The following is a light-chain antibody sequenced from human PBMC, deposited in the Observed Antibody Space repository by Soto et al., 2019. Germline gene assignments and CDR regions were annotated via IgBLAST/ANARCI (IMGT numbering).Light chain of an antibody. J-gene: IGKJ1*01. V-gene: IGKV1-5*03. CDR1: QSINSW. Sequence: DIQMTQSPSTLSASVGDRVTITCRASQSINSWMAWYQQKPGKAPKLLIYKASSLQSGVPARFSGSGSGTEFTLTISSLHPDDFATYYCQQYKSWPWTFGNGNNLE. CDR3: QQYKSWPWT. CDR2: KAS.